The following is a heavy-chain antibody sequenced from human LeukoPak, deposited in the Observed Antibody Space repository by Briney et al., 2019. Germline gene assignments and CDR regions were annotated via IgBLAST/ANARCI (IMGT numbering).Heavy chain of an antibody. V-gene: IGHV3-66*01. J-gene: IGHJ4*02. Sequence: PGGSLRLSCAASGFTISSNYMSWVRQAPGKGLEWVSVIYSGGSTYYADSVKGRFTISRDNSKNTLYLQMNSLRAEDTAVYYCARDLYEPIPGSWGQGTLVTVSS. CDR1: GFTISSNY. D-gene: IGHD3-10*01. CDR2: IYSGGST. CDR3: ARDLYEPIPGS.